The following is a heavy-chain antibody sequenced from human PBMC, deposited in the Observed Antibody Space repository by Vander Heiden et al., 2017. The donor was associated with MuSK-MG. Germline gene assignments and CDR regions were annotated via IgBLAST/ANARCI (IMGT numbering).Heavy chain of an antibody. Sequence: KKPVSSVKVSCKASGGTFSSYAISWVRQAPGQGLEWMGGIIPIFGTANYAQKFQGRVTITADKSTSTAYMELSSLRSEDTAVYYCARICSGGSCPIDYWGQGTLVTVSS. CDR3: ARICSGGSCPIDY. V-gene: IGHV1-69*06. CDR2: IIPIFGTA. CDR1: GGTFSSYA. D-gene: IGHD2-15*01. J-gene: IGHJ4*02.